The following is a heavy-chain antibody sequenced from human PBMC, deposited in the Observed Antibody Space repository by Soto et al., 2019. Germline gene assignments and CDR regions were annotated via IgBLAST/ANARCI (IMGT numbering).Heavy chain of an antibody. CDR2: ISYDGSNK. V-gene: IGHV3-30*03. Sequence: QVQLVESGGGVVQPGRSLRLSCAASGFTFSSYGMHWVRQAPGKGLEWVAVISYDGSNKYYADSVKGRFTISRDNSRNTLYLQMNSLRAEDTAVYYCARLYTWVMDFWGQGTPVTVSS. CDR1: GFTFSSYG. CDR3: ARLYTWVMDF. J-gene: IGHJ4*02. D-gene: IGHD2-8*01.